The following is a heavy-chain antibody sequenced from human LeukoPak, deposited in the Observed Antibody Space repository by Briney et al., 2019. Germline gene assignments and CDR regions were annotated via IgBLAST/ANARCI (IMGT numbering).Heavy chain of an antibody. Sequence: PSETLSLTCTVSGGSISSNSYYWGWIRQPPGEGLKWIGSIYYSGSTYYNPSLKSRVTISVDTSKNQFSLKLSSVTAADTAVYYCARGSYYDFWSGYSEYYFDYWGQGTLVTVSS. CDR2: IYYSGST. CDR1: GGSISSNSYY. J-gene: IGHJ4*02. CDR3: ARGSYYDFWSGYSEYYFDY. V-gene: IGHV4-39*07. D-gene: IGHD3-3*01.